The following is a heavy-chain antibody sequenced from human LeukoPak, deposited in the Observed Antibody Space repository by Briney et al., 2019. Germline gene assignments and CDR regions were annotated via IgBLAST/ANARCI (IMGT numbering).Heavy chain of an antibody. CDR3: ASRQKRGRFDY. D-gene: IGHD5-24*01. Sequence: SETLSLTCAVYGGSFSGYYWSWIRQPPGKGLEWIGEINHSGSTNYNPSLKSRVTISVDTSKNQFSLKLSSVTAADTAVYYCASRQKRGRFDYWGQGTLVTVSS. J-gene: IGHJ4*02. V-gene: IGHV4-34*01. CDR1: GGSFSGYY. CDR2: INHSGST.